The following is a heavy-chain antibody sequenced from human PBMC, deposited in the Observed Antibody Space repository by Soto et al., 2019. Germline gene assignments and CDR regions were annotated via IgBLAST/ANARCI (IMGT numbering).Heavy chain of an antibody. CDR1: GYTLTELS. V-gene: IGHV1-24*01. CDR3: ATRVRDYNWFDS. J-gene: IGHJ5*01. CDR2: FDPEDGET. Sequence: QVQLVQSGAEVKKPGASVKVSCKVSGYTLTELSMHWVRQAPGKGLEWMGGFDPEDGETIYAQKFQGRVTMTEDTATDPAYMELSSLRSEDPAVYYCATRVRDYNWFDSWGQGTLVTVSS. D-gene: IGHD3-3*01.